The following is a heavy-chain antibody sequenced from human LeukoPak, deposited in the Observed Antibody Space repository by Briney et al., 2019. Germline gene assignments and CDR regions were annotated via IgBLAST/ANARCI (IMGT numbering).Heavy chain of an antibody. CDR2: INAGNGNT. D-gene: IGHD2-2*01. CDR3: ARATVIVPAARLDV. J-gene: IGHJ6*02. Sequence: ASVKVSCKASGYIISSYAMHWVRQAPGQRLEWMGWINAGNGNTKYSQKFQDRVTITRDTSASTAYMELGSLGSGDTAVYYCARATVIVPAARLDVWGQGTTVIVSS. V-gene: IGHV1-3*01. CDR1: GYIISSYA.